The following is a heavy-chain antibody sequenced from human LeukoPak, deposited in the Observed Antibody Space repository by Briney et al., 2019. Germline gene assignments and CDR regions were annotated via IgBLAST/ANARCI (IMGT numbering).Heavy chain of an antibody. V-gene: IGHV3-21*01. Sequence: PGGSLRLSCAASGFTFSSYSMNWVRQAPGKGLEWVSSISSSSSYIYYADSVKGRFTISRDNAKNSLYLQMNSLRAEDTAVYYCASLFCGGDCYSGNYWGQGTLVTVSS. J-gene: IGHJ4*02. CDR1: GFTFSSYS. CDR3: ASLFCGGDCYSGNY. CDR2: ISSSSSYI. D-gene: IGHD2-21*02.